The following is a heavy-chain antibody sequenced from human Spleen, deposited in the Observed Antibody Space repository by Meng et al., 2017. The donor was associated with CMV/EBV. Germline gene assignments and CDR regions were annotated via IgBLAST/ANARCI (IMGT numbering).Heavy chain of an antibody. CDR1: GGSFGGYY. CDR3: ARQAPMVRGVIGPRYYYYGMDV. J-gene: IGHJ6*02. D-gene: IGHD3-10*01. V-gene: IGHV4-34*01. CDR2: INHSGST. Sequence: SQTLSLTCAVYGGSFGGYYWSWIRQPPGKGLEWIGEINHSGSTNYNPSLKSRVTISVDTSKNQFSLKLSSVTAADTAVYYCARQAPMVRGVIGPRYYYYGMDVWGQGTTVTVSS.